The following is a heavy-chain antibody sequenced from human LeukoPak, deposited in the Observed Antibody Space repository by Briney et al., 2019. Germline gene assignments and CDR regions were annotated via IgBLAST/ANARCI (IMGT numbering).Heavy chain of an antibody. J-gene: IGHJ4*02. CDR2: ISSSSSII. Sequence: PGGSLRLSCAGSGFTFSSYSMNWVRQAPGKGLEWVSHISSSSSIIDYADSVKGRFTISRDNAKNSLYLQINSLRVEDTAVYYCARDHNWAFDYWGQGTLVTVSS. D-gene: IGHD1-20*01. CDR1: GFTFSSYS. V-gene: IGHV3-48*01. CDR3: ARDHNWAFDY.